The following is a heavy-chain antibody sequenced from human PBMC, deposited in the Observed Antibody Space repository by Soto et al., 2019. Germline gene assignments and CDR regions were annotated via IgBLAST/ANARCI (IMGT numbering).Heavy chain of an antibody. D-gene: IGHD1-7*01. CDR3: ARRAGTTVPFEY. J-gene: IGHJ4*02. Sequence: ASVKVSCKASGYTFTSYAMHWVRQAPGQRLEWMGWINAGNGNTKYSQKFQGRVTITRDTSASTAYMELSSLRSEDTAVYYCARRAGTTVPFEYWGQGTLVTVSS. V-gene: IGHV1-3*01. CDR1: GYTFTSYA. CDR2: INAGNGNT.